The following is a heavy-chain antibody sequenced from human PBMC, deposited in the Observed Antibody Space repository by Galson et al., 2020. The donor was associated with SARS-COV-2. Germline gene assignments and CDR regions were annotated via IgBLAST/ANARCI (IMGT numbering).Heavy chain of an antibody. CDR2: INVYNGHT. V-gene: IGHV1-18*01. J-gene: IGHJ5*02. Sequence: ASVKVSCKTSGYTFTSNAITWVRQAPGQGLEWMGWINVYNGHTSYAQSMQGRVTMTTDRSTSTAYMELRSLTPDDTAVYYCARVGEGEVILVPWFDPWGQGTLVTVSS. CDR1: GYTFTSNA. D-gene: IGHD2-8*02. CDR3: ARVGEGEVILVPWFDP.